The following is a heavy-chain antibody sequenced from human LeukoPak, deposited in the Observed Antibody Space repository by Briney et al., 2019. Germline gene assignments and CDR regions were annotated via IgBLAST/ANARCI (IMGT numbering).Heavy chain of an antibody. J-gene: IGHJ4*02. Sequence: SETLSLTCTVSGGSISSSSYYWGWIRQPPGKGLEWIGSIYYSGSTYYNPSLKSRVTISVDTSKNQFSLKLSSVTAADTAVYYCARGFIAAPFDYWGQGTRVTVSS. CDR3: ARGFIAAPFDY. CDR1: GGSISSSSYY. D-gene: IGHD6-13*01. CDR2: IYYSGST. V-gene: IGHV4-39*07.